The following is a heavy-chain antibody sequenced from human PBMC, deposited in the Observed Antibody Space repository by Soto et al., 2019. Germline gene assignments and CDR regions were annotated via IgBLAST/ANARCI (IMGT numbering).Heavy chain of an antibody. CDR2: ISSNGGST. J-gene: IGHJ4*02. CDR3: AKALRYFDCLPHFDY. CDR1: GFTFSSYA. V-gene: IGHV3-64D*06. D-gene: IGHD3-9*01. Sequence: PGGSLRLSCSASGFTFSSYAMHWVRQAPGKGLEYVSAISSNGGSTYYADSVKGRFTISRDNSKNTLYLQMSSLRAEDTAVYYCAKALRYFDCLPHFDYWGQGTLVTVYS.